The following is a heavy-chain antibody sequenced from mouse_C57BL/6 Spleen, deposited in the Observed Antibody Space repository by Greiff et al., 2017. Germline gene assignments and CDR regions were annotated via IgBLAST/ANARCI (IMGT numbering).Heavy chain of an antibody. D-gene: IGHD2-5*01. CDR3: ARRYSNYGWYFDV. CDR2: ISNNANGYTT. Sequence: EVQLQESGGGLVQPGGSLSLSCAASGFTFTDYYMSWVRQPPGKALEWLGFISNNANGYTTEYSASVKGRFTISRDNSQSILYLQMSALRAEDSATYYCARRYSNYGWYFDVWGKGTTVTVSS. V-gene: IGHV7-3*01. J-gene: IGHJ1*03. CDR1: GFTFTDYY.